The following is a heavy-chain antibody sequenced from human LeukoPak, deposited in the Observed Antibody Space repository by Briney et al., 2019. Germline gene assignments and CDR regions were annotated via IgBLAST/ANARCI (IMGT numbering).Heavy chain of an antibody. CDR2: INHSGST. CDR1: GGSFSGYY. J-gene: IGHJ3*02. CDR3: ARGDILLWWEGPRRAFDI. Sequence: PSETLSLTCAVYGGSFSGYYWSWIRQPPGKGLEWIGEINHSGSTNYNPSLKSRVTISVDTSKNQFSLKLSSVTAADTAVYYCARGDILLWWEGPRRAFDIWGQGTMVTVSS. D-gene: IGHD2-21*01. V-gene: IGHV4-34*01.